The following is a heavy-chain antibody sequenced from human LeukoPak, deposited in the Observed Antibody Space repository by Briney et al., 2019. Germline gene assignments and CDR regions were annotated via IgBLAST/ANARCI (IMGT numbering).Heavy chain of an antibody. Sequence: ASVKVSCKASGGTFSSYAISWVRQAPGQGLEWMGRIIPILGIANYAQKFQGRVTITADKSTSTAYMELSSLRSEDTAVYYCARSGMAPPGWFDPWDQGTLVTVSS. CDR2: IIPILGIA. CDR3: ARSGMAPPGWFDP. D-gene: IGHD3-10*01. V-gene: IGHV1-69*04. CDR1: GGTFSSYA. J-gene: IGHJ5*02.